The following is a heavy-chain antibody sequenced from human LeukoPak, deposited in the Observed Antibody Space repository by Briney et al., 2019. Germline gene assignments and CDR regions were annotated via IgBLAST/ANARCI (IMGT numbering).Heavy chain of an antibody. CDR1: GFTFSSYW. J-gene: IGHJ4*02. CDR3: ARVRPYDYVWGSYRPNDY. CDR2: IYSGGTT. D-gene: IGHD3-16*02. V-gene: IGHV3-53*01. Sequence: GGSLRLSCAASGFTFSSYWMHWVRQAPGKGLEWVSVIYSGGTTYYADSVKGRFTISRDNSKNTLYLQMNSLRAEDTAIYYCARVRPYDYVWGSYRPNDYWGQGTLVTVSS.